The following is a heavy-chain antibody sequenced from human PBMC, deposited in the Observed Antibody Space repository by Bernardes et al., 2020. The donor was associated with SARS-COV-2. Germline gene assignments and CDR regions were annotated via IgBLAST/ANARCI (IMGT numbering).Heavy chain of an antibody. J-gene: IGHJ4*02. V-gene: IGHV3-30-3*01. D-gene: IGHD3-10*01. CDR2: ISYDGSNK. CDR3: ARPASSGSYYIVSY. CDR1: GFTFSSYA. Sequence: GGSLRLSCAASGFTFSSYAMHWVRQAPGKGLEWVAVISYDGSNKYYADSVKGRFTISRDNSKNTLYLQMNSLRAEDTAVYYCARPASSGSYYIVSYWGQGTLVTVSS.